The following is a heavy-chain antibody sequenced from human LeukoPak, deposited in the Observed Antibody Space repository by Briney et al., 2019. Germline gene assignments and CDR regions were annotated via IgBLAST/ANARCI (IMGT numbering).Heavy chain of an antibody. CDR1: GFTFTSFA. CDR3: TKGSVLTIFGVAWHAFDI. V-gene: IGHV3-23*01. Sequence: GGSLRLSCAASGFTFTSFAVSWVRQAPGKGLEWVAIISGSGDSTYYADSVKGRFTISRDNSKNTLYLQMNSLRAEDTAIYYCTKGSVLTIFGVAWHAFDIWGQGTMVTASP. D-gene: IGHD3-3*01. CDR2: ISGSGDST. J-gene: IGHJ3*02.